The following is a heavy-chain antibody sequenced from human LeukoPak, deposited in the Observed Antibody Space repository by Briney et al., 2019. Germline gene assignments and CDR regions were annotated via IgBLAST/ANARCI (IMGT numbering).Heavy chain of an antibody. V-gene: IGHV3-30*18. CDR1: GFTFSSYG. J-gene: IGHJ3*02. Sequence: GGSLRLSCAASGFTFSSYGMHWVRQAPGKGLEWVAVISYDGSNKYYGDSVKGRFTISRDNFKNTLYMQMNSLRAEDTAVYYCAKDNAYRSSWYAFDIWGQGTMVTVSS. CDR2: ISYDGSNK. CDR3: AKDNAYRSSWYAFDI. D-gene: IGHD6-13*01.